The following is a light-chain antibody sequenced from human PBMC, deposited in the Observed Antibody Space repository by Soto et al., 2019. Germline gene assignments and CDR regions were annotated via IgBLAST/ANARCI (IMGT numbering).Light chain of an antibody. CDR3: QHYDTFPYT. J-gene: IGKJ2*01. Sequence: DSQMTQSPSVVSASVGDRVTITCRASQSIDNWLAWYQQKPGKAPKLLIYDASTLESGVSSGFSGSGSGTAFTLTISSLRPDDFATYYCQHYDTFPYTFGQGTKLEIK. CDR2: DAS. V-gene: IGKV1-5*01. CDR1: QSIDNW.